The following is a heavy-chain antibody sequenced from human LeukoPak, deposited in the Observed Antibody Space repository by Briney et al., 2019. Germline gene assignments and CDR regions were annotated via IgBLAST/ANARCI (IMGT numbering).Heavy chain of an antibody. CDR1: GGSISSYY. Sequence: SEILSLTCIVSGGSISSYYWSWIRQPPGKGLEWIGYISRSGSTNYNPSLKSRVTISVDTSKNQFSLKLSSVTAADTAVYFCAKSGNPYDFLTSWGQGTLVTVSS. V-gene: IGHV4-59*01. D-gene: IGHD3-9*01. J-gene: IGHJ4*02. CDR2: ISRSGST. CDR3: AKSGNPYDFLTS.